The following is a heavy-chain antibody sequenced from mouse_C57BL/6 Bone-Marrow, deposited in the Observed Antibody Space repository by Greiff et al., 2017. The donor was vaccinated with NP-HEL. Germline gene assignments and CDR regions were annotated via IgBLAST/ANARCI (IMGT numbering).Heavy chain of an antibody. Sequence: EVQVVESGGGLVQPGGSLKLSCAASGFTFSDYGMAWVRQAPRKGPEWVAFISNLAYSIYYADTVTGRFTISRENAKNTLYLEMSSLRSEDTAMYYCARRAYYSNYDYAMDYWGQGTSVTVSS. CDR1: GFTFSDYG. V-gene: IGHV5-15*01. CDR3: ARRAYYSNYDYAMDY. J-gene: IGHJ4*01. CDR2: ISNLAYSI. D-gene: IGHD2-5*01.